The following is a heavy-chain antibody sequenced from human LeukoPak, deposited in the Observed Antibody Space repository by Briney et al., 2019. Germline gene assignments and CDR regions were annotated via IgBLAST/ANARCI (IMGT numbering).Heavy chain of an antibody. CDR2: IYYSGST. CDR3: ARHVGAAMVTGFDP. V-gene: IGHV4-59*08. D-gene: IGHD5-18*01. CDR1: GGSISSYY. J-gene: IGHJ5*02. Sequence: SETLSLTCTVSGGSISSYYWSWIRQPPGKGLEWIGYIYYSGSTNYNPSLKSRVTISVDTSKNQFSLKLSSVTAADTAVYYCARHVGAAMVTGFDPWGRGTLVTVSS.